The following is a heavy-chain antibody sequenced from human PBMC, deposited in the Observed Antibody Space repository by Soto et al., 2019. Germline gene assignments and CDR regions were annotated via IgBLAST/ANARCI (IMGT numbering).Heavy chain of an antibody. Sequence: ASVKVSCKASGYAMISFAIHWVRQAPGQRPEWMGWINTANGNTKPAYKFQGRVSLTRDTSASTVYMELSSLRSDDTAVYFCAKEWSNLGSNWYDSKSPFDRWGQGTLVTVSS. D-gene: IGHD6-13*01. CDR2: INTANGNT. J-gene: IGHJ5*02. V-gene: IGHV1-3*04. CDR1: GYAMISFA. CDR3: AKEWSNLGSNWYDSKSPFDR.